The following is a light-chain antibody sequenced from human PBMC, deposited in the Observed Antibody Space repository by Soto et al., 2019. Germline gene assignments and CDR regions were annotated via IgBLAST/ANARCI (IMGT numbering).Light chain of an antibody. Sequence: VFTQSPATLSLSPGERATLSCRASQTVSSFLAWYQQKPGQAPRLLIHDSSDRATGIPARFGGSGAGTDFTLTISSLEPGGVAVYYCQQRSNWPLTFGGGTRVEI. V-gene: IGKV3-11*01. CDR3: QQRSNWPLT. J-gene: IGKJ4*01. CDR2: DSS. CDR1: QTVSSF.